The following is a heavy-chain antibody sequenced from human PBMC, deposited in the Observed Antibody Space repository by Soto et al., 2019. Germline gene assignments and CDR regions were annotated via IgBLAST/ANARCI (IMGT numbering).Heavy chain of an antibody. J-gene: IGHJ3*02. CDR2: ISAYNGNT. CDR1: GYTFTSYG. Sequence: ASVKVSCKASGYTFTSYGISWVRQAPGQGLEWMGWISAYNGNTNYAQKLQGRVTMTTDTSTSTAYMELRSLRSDDTAVYYCARRSIPYYYDRSGYYYVVFDIWGQGTMVPVSS. D-gene: IGHD3-22*01. CDR3: ARRSIPYYYDRSGYYYVVFDI. V-gene: IGHV1-18*01.